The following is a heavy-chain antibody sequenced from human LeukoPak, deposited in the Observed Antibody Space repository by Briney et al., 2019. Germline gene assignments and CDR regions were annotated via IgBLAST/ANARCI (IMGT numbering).Heavy chain of an antibody. V-gene: IGHV4-59*12. CDR1: GGSISSYY. CDR2: IYYSGST. CDR3: ARDFGQRWLLNPPHYMDV. Sequence: SETLSLTCTVSGGSISSYYWSWIRQPPGKGLEWIGYIYYSGSTTYNPSLKSRVTISVDTSKNQFSLKLSSVTAADTAVYYCARDFGQRWLLNPPHYMDVWGKGTTVTVSS. D-gene: IGHD5-24*01. J-gene: IGHJ6*03.